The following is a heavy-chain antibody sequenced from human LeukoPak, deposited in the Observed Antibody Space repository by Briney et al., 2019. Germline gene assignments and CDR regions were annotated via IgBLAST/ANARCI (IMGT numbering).Heavy chain of an antibody. D-gene: IGHD6-6*01. Sequence: SVKVSCKASGGTFISYAISWVRQAPGQGLEWMGGIIPIFGTANYAQKFQGRVTMTTDTSTTTAYMELRSLRSDDTAVYYCARTVVYSSSSPYYYGMDVWGQGTTVTVSS. J-gene: IGHJ6*02. V-gene: IGHV1-69*05. CDR1: GGTFISYA. CDR2: IIPIFGTA. CDR3: ARTVVYSSSSPYYYGMDV.